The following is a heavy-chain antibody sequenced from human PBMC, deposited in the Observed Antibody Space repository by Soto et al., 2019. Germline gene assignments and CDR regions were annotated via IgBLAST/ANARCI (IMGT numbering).Heavy chain of an antibody. CDR1: KYSIIDYY. Sequence: QVQLVQSGAEVRKPGASVQVSCKASKYSIIDYYIHWVRQAPGQGLEWMGWIKSNSGVTKYAQKLQGRVTMTRDASISTAYMELSRLTSDDTAVYYCAREDYNWKDYYYYGMDVWGQGTTVIVSS. J-gene: IGHJ6*02. CDR2: IKSNSGVT. CDR3: AREDYNWKDYYYYGMDV. D-gene: IGHD1-1*01. V-gene: IGHV1-2*02.